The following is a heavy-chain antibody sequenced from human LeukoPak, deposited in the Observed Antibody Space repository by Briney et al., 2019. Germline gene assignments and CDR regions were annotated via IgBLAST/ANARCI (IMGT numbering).Heavy chain of an antibody. CDR3: GRDLVGAQSRDY. D-gene: IGHD1-26*01. CDR1: GYTFTSYY. Sequence: GASVKVSCKASGYTFTSYYMHWVRQAPGQGLEWMGIINPSGGSTSYAQKFQGRVTMTRDTSTSTVYMELSSLRSEDTAVYYCGRDLVGAQSRDYWGQGTLVTVSS. CDR2: INPSGGST. V-gene: IGHV1-46*03. J-gene: IGHJ4*02.